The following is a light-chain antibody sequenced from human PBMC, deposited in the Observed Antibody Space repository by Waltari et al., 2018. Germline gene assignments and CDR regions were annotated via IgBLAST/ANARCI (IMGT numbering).Light chain of an antibody. CDR1: QSLLHSDGKTY. CDR2: EII. Sequence: VMTQTPLSLPVTPGQPASISCNSTQSLLHSDGKTYLYWYLQKPGQSPWLLMYEIIYRFSGVPDRVSGSGSGTDFTLKISRVEADDVGVYYCMQSLELPYTFGQGTKLEIK. J-gene: IGKJ2*01. V-gene: IGKV2D-29*02. CDR3: MQSLELPYT.